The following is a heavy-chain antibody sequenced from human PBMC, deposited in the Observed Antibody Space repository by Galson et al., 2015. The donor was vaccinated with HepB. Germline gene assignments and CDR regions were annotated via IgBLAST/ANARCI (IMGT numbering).Heavy chain of an antibody. CDR1: GDSVSSNSAA. V-gene: IGHV6-1*01. CDR2: TYYRSKWYN. D-gene: IGHD3-22*01. CDR3: ARRGIGPWNYDSKPNWFDP. Sequence: CAISGDSVSSNSAAWNWIRQSPSRGLEWLGRTYYRSKWYNDYAVSVKSRITINPDTSKNQFSLQLNSVTPEDTAVYYCARRGIGPWNYDSKPNWFDPWGQGTLVTVSS. J-gene: IGHJ5*02.